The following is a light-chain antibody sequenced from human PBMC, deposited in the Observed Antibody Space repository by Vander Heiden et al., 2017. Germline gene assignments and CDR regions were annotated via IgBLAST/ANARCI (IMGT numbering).Light chain of an antibody. CDR3: AGWDDSLTGHVI. Sequence: SVLTQPPSASGTPGQRVTLPCSGSSSNIGTNTANWYQKLPGTAPKLLIYSNNHRPSGVPDRFSGSKSDASASLAISGLQSEDEAFYYCAGWDDSLTGHVIFGGGTKLTVL. CDR2: SNN. CDR1: SSNIGTNT. V-gene: IGLV1-44*01. J-gene: IGLJ2*01.